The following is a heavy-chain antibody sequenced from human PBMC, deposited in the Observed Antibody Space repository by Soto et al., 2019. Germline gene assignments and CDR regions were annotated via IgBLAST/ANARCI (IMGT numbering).Heavy chain of an antibody. J-gene: IGHJ4*02. V-gene: IGHV3-11*01. CDR1: GFTFSDYY. CDR3: AKMSSENYYDPVFS. CDR2: ISSSGNTI. D-gene: IGHD3-22*01. Sequence: QVQLVESGGGLVQTSGSLRLACVASGFTFSDYYMSWVRQAPGKGLEWVSYISSSGNTIYYADSVKGRFTISRDNAKNSVYLQMNSLRAEDTALYFCAKMSSENYYDPVFSWGQGTLVTVSP.